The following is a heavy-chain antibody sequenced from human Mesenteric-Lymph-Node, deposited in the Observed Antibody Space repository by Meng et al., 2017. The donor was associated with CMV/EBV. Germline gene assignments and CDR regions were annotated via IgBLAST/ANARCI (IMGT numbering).Heavy chain of an antibody. CDR3: TTDTPYSSSWYRLDY. J-gene: IGHJ4*02. Sequence: SGFSFSSYWMHWVRQDPGKGLVWVACLDSGGNSPDYAVSVKGRFTISRDDSKNTLYLQMNSLKTEDTAVYYCTTDTPYSSSWYRLDYWGQGTLVTVSS. CDR2: LDSGGNSP. CDR1: GFSFSSYW. V-gene: IGHV3-74*01. D-gene: IGHD6-13*01.